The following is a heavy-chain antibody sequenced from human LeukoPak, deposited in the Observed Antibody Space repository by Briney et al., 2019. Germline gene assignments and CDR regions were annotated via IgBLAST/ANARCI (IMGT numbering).Heavy chain of an antibody. CDR1: GGSFSAYY. D-gene: IGHD3-10*01. Sequence: SETLSLTCAVYGGSFSAYYWSWIRQAPGKGLEWIGEINHSGSTNYNPSLKSRVTISLDTSKKQFSLKLRSATAADTAVYYCARRPLRFGEDYFDDWGQGTLVTVSS. CDR3: ARRPLRFGEDYFDD. V-gene: IGHV4-34*01. J-gene: IGHJ4*02. CDR2: INHSGST.